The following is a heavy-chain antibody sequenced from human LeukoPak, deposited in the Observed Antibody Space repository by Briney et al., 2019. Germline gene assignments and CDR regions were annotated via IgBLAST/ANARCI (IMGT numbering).Heavy chain of an antibody. J-gene: IGHJ6*03. CDR2: FHYSGST. V-gene: IGHV4-39*07. Sequence: SETLSLTCTVSGGSISGGAYYWGWIRQPPMKGPEWIGSFHYSGSTNYNPSLKSRVTMSVDTSKNQFSLKLSSVTAADTAVYYCAREVVDKTSTEYYYMDVWGKGTTVTVSS. CDR1: GGSISGGAYY. CDR3: AREVVDKTSTEYYYMDV. D-gene: IGHD5-12*01.